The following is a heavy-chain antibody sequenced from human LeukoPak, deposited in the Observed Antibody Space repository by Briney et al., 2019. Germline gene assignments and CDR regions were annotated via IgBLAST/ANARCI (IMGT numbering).Heavy chain of an antibody. V-gene: IGHV4-59*01. CDR2: IYYSGST. CDR1: GGSISSYY. D-gene: IGHD3-22*01. CDR3: ARGDSSGNSAFDI. J-gene: IGHJ3*02. Sequence: PSETLSLTCTVSGGSISSYYWSWIRQPPGKGLEWIGYIYYSGSTNYNPSLKSRVTISVDTSKNQFSLKLSSVTAADTAVYYCARGDSSGNSAFDIWGQGTMVTVSS.